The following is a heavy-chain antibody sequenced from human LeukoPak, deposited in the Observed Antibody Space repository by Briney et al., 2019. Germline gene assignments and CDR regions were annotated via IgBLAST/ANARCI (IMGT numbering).Heavy chain of an antibody. Sequence: SETLSLTCTVSGGSISSGDYYWGWIRQPPGKGLEWIGSIYYSGRTYYNPSLKSRVITALDTSKNQFSLRLSSVTATDTAVYYCARQDYDFRGGYFDYWGQGTLVTVSS. CDR1: GGSISSGDYY. D-gene: IGHD3-3*01. CDR3: ARQDYDFRGGYFDY. J-gene: IGHJ4*02. V-gene: IGHV4-39*01. CDR2: IYYSGRT.